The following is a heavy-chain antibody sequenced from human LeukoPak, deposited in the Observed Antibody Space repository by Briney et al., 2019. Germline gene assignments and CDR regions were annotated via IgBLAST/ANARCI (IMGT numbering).Heavy chain of an antibody. V-gene: IGHV3-30*04. D-gene: IGHD4-17*01. CDR2: ISYDGSNK. J-gene: IGHJ4*02. CDR3: ARGHTAVTRHFDF. Sequence: GGSLRLSCAASGFTFSSYAMHWVRQAPGKGLEWVAVISYDGSNKYYADSVKGRFTISRDNSKNTLYPQMNSLRAEDTAVYYCARGHTAVTRHFDFWGQGTLVTVSS. CDR1: GFTFSSYA.